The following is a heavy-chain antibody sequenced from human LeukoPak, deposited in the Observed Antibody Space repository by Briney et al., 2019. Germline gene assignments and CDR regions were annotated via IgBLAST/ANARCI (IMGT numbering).Heavy chain of an antibody. D-gene: IGHD2-2*01. CDR2: IYTSGST. CDR3: ARDGLGYCSSTSYRSMPFDI. CDR1: GGSISSYY. Sequence: PSETLSLTCTVSGGSISSYYWSWIRQPAGKGLEWIGRIYTSGSTNYNPSLKSRVTMSVDTSKNQFSLRLSSVTAADAAVYYCARDGLGYCSSTSYRSMPFDIWGQGTMVTVSS. V-gene: IGHV4-4*07. J-gene: IGHJ3*02.